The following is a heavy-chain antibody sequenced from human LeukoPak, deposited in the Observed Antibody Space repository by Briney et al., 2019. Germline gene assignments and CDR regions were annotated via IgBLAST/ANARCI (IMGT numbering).Heavy chain of an antibody. CDR2: ISSNGGST. D-gene: IGHD3-10*01. CDR1: GFTFSTYS. V-gene: IGHV3-64*01. CDR3: ARHPDVISMV. Sequence: PGGSLRLSCAASGFTFSTYSIHWVRQAPGKGLEFVSAISSNGGSTYYANSVKDRFTISRDNSKNTLYLQMGSLRAEDMAVYYCARHPDVISMVWGKGTTVTISP. J-gene: IGHJ6*04.